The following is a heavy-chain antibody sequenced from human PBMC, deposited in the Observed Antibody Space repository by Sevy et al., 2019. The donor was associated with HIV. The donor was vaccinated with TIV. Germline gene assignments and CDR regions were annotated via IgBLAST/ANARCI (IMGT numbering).Heavy chain of an antibody. CDR3: TRVQGGRPNY. D-gene: IGHD2-8*01. Sequence: GGSLRLSCTASGFTFGDYAMSWFRQAPGKGLEWVGFIRSKANGGTTEYAAAVKGRFTISRDDSKSIAYLQMNSLKTEDTAVYYCTRVQGGRPNYWGQGTLVTVSS. CDR2: IRSKANGGTT. J-gene: IGHJ4*02. CDR1: GFTFGDYA. V-gene: IGHV3-49*03.